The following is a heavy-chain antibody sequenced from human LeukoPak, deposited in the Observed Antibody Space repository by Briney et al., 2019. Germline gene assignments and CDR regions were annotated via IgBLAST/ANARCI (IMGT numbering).Heavy chain of an antibody. V-gene: IGHV4-34*01. CDR2: VNHSGST. Sequence: SETLSLTCAVYGGSFSGYYWSWIRQPPGKGLEWIGEVNHSGSTNCNPSLKSRVTISVDTSKNQFSLKLSSVTAADTAVYYCARGREGPRITIFGVVTGGFDYWGQGTLVTVSS. J-gene: IGHJ4*02. CDR3: ARGREGPRITIFGVVTGGFDY. D-gene: IGHD3-3*01. CDR1: GGSFSGYY.